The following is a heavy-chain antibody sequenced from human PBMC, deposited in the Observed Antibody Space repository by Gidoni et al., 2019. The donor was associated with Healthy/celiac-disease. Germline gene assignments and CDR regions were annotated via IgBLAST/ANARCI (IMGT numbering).Heavy chain of an antibody. Sequence: EVQLVESGGGLVQPWGSLSLSCAASGFPFSSYSMNWVRQAPGKGLEWVSYISSSSSTIYYADSVKGRFTISRDNAKNSLYLQMNSLRDEDTAVYYCARVWQLGATYYFDYWGQGTLVTVSS. V-gene: IGHV3-48*02. D-gene: IGHD6-6*01. J-gene: IGHJ4*02. CDR2: ISSSSSTI. CDR3: ARVWQLGATYYFDY. CDR1: GFPFSSYS.